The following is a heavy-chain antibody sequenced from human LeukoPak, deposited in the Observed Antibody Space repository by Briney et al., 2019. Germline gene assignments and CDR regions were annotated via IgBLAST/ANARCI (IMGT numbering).Heavy chain of an antibody. J-gene: IGHJ4*02. D-gene: IGHD2-8*01. V-gene: IGHV1-2*02. Sequence: ASVTVSCKASGYTFTGYYMHGVRQAPGQGGEGMGWINPNRGATNSAQKFQGRVTMTRATSISTAYMDLSRLRSADTAVYYCARGNVGYCTNGVCYKGYVDYWGQGTLVTVSS. CDR1: GYTFTGYY. CDR2: INPNRGAT. CDR3: ARGNVGYCTNGVCYKGYVDY.